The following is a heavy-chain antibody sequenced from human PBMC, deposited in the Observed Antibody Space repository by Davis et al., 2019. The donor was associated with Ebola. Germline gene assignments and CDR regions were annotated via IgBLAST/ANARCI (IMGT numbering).Heavy chain of an antibody. V-gene: IGHV3-21*01. Sequence: GGPLRLSCLRPGFTFSAYSMNWVRQAPGWNLEWLASVTASGNYIYYRDSVKGRFTISRDNTKNSLFLQLNSLRAEDTAVDYCARDLGTAMVLYDYGMDVWGKGTTVTVSS. J-gene: IGHJ6*04. CDR3: ARDLGTAMVLYDYGMDV. D-gene: IGHD5-18*01. CDR1: GFTFSAYS. CDR2: VTASGNYI.